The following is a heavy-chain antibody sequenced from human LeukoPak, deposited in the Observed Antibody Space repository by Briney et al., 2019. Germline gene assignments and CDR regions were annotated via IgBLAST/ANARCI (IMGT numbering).Heavy chain of an antibody. CDR3: ARAYCSSTSCFPNWFDP. D-gene: IGHD2-2*01. Sequence: GGSLRLSCAASGFTFSSYWMSWVRQAPGKGLEWVANIKQDGSEKYYVDSVKGRFTISRDNAKNSLYLQMNSLRAEDTAVYYCARAYCSSTSCFPNWFDPWGQGTLVTVSS. CDR2: IKQDGSEK. V-gene: IGHV3-7*01. CDR1: GFTFSSYW. J-gene: IGHJ5*02.